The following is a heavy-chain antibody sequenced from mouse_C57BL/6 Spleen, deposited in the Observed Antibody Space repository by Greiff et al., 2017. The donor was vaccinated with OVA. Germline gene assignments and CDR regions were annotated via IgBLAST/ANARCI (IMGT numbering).Heavy chain of an antibody. D-gene: IGHD4-1*01. V-gene: IGHV7-3*01. CDR1: GFTFTDYY. J-gene: IGHJ4*01. CDR2: IRNKANGYTT. Sequence: EVMLVESGGGLVQPGGSLSLSCAASGFTFTDYYMSWVRQPPGKALEWLGFIRNKANGYTTEYSASVKGRFTISSDNSQSILYLQMNGLRAEDSATYYCARYNWDDAMDDWGQGTSVTVSS. CDR3: ARYNWDDAMDD.